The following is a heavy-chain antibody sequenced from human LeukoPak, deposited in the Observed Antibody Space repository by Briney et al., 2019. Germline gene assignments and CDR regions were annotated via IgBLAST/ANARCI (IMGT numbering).Heavy chain of an antibody. CDR3: ARGYYDSSGYLIY. CDR1: GYTFTGYY. J-gene: IGHJ4*02. Sequence: ASVKVSCKASGYTFTGYYMHWVRQAPGQGLEWMGRINPNSGGTNYAQKFQGRVTITADESTSTAYMELSSLRSEDTAVYYCARGYYDSSGYLIYWGQGTLVTVSS. V-gene: IGHV1-2*06. D-gene: IGHD3-22*01. CDR2: INPNSGGT.